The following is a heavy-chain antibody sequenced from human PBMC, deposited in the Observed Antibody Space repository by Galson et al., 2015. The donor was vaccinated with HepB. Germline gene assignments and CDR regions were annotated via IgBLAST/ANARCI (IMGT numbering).Heavy chain of an antibody. CDR1: GFTFSSHA. D-gene: IGHD6-19*01. V-gene: IGHV3-64*01. Sequence: SLRLSCAASGFTFSSHAMHWVRQAPGKGLEYVSAISSNGGSTYYANSVKGRFTISRDDSKNTLYLQMGSLRAEDMAVYYCARDNYSSGQKPGPYYGMDVWGQGTTVTVSS. CDR3: ARDNYSSGQKPGPYYGMDV. CDR2: ISSNGGST. J-gene: IGHJ6*02.